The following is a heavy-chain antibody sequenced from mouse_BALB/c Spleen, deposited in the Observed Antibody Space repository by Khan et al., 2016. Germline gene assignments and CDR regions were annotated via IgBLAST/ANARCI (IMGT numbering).Heavy chain of an antibody. J-gene: IGHJ2*01. CDR3: AREDEDYFDY. V-gene: IGHV3-2*02. Sequence: EVQLQESGPGLVKPSQSLSLTCTVTGYSITSDYAWNWIRQFPGNKLEWMGYISYSGSTSYNPSLNSRISITRDTSKNQFFLQLNSMTTEDTATYYCAREDEDYFDYWGQGTTLTVSS. CDR2: ISYSGST. CDR1: GYSITSDYA.